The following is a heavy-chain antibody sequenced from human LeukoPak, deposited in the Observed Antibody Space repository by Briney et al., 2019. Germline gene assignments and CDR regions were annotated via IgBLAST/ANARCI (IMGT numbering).Heavy chain of an antibody. CDR1: GFTFSSYV. CDR3: AKDMGENGSYFLDY. D-gene: IGHD1-26*01. CDR2: IWNDGSNK. J-gene: IGHJ4*02. V-gene: IGHV3-33*06. Sequence: GGSLRLSCAASGFTFSSYVMHWVRQAPGKGLEWVAVIWNDGSNKYFADSVKGRFTISRDSSKNTLYLQMNSLRAEDTAVYYCAKDMGENGSYFLDYWGQGALVTVSS.